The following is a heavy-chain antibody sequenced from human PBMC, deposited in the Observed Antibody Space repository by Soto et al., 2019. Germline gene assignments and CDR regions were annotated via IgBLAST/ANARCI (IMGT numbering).Heavy chain of an antibody. J-gene: IGHJ3*02. D-gene: IGHD4-17*01. CDR1: GFTISSYG. CDR3: ARDTGTTVTTYSFDI. Sequence: QVQLVESGGGVVQPGRSLRLSCAASGFTISSYGMHWVRQAPGKGLEWVAVIWYDGSNKYYADSVKGRFTISRDNSKNTLYLQMNSLRAEDTAVYYCARDTGTTVTTYSFDIWGPGTMVTVSS. CDR2: IWYDGSNK. V-gene: IGHV3-33*01.